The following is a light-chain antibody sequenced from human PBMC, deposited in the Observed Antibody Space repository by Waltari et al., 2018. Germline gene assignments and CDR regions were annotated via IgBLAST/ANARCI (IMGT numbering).Light chain of an antibody. J-gene: IGKJ2*01. CDR2: DAS. Sequence: EIVLTQSPATLSLSPGGRATLSCRASQTVRTYLAWYQQKPGQAPRLLIFDASSGATGIPAKFSGSGSGTDFTLTVSNLEPEDFAIYYCQQRSNWPYTFGQGTRVEIK. V-gene: IGKV3-11*01. CDR1: QTVRTY. CDR3: QQRSNWPYT.